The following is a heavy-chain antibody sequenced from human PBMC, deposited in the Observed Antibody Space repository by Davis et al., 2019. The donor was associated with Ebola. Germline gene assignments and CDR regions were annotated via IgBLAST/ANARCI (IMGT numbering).Heavy chain of an antibody. CDR1: GFTVSSNY. CDR3: ARGVLYYYDSSGYYNWFDP. V-gene: IGHV3-66*01. J-gene: IGHJ5*02. Sequence: GESLKISCAASGFTVSSNYMSWVRQAPGKGLEWVSVIYSGGSTYYADSVKGRFTISRDNAKNTLYLQMNSLRAEDTAVYYCARGVLYYYDSSGYYNWFDPWGQGTLVTVSS. D-gene: IGHD3-22*01. CDR2: IYSGGST.